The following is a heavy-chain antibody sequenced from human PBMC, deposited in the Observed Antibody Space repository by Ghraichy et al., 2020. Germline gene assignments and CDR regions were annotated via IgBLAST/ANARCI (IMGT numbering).Heavy chain of an antibody. Sequence: SETLSLTCAVYGGSFSGYYWSWIRQPPGKGLEWIGEINHSGSTNYNPSLKSRVTISVDTSKNQFSLKLSSVTAADTAVYYCARAGPWITLAYGMDVWGQGTTVTVSS. CDR1: GGSFSGYY. J-gene: IGHJ6*02. CDR3: ARAGPWITLAYGMDV. D-gene: IGHD5-12*01. V-gene: IGHV4-34*01. CDR2: INHSGST.